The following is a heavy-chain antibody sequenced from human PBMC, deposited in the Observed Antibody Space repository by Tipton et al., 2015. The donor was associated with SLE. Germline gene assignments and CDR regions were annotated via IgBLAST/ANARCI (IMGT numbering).Heavy chain of an antibody. CDR1: GGSISSSTYY. D-gene: IGHD3-10*01. V-gene: IGHV4-39*07. J-gene: IGHJ4*02. Sequence: GLVKPSETLSLTCTVSGGSISSSTYYWGWIRQPPGKGLEWIGTIFYSGSLYYSPSLGSRLTISIDTSKNQVSLKLNSVIAADTAVYYCVRMGLIKSAPIDYRGQGTLVTVSS. CDR3: VRMGLIKSAPIDY. CDR2: IFYSGSL.